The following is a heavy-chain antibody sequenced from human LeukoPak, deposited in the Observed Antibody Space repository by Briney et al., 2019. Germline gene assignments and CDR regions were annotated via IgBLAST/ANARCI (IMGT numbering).Heavy chain of an antibody. V-gene: IGHV3-74*01. CDR3: ARGTSAGGPISPFDF. J-gene: IGHJ4*02. CDR1: GFTFSKNW. D-gene: IGHD6-13*01. Sequence: GGSLRLSCVASGFTFSKNWMHWVRQAPGKGLVWVSRIQGDGSNTNYADSVKGRFSISRDNAKNTVYLQMNSLRAEDTGIYYCARGTSAGGPISPFDFWGQGTVVTVSS. CDR2: IQGDGSNT.